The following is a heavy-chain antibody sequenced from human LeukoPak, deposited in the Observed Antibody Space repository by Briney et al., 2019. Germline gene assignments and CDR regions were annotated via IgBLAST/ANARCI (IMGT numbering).Heavy chain of an antibody. Sequence: GASVKVSCKASGYTFTSYGISWVRQAPGQGLEWMGWISAYNGNTNYAQKLQGRVTMTTDTSTSTAYMELRSLRSDDTAVYYCARDSQGVDTAMVTGSLYYYYMDVWGKGTTVTVSS. CDR1: GYTFTSYG. J-gene: IGHJ6*03. CDR3: ARDSQGVDTAMVTGSLYYYYMDV. D-gene: IGHD5-18*01. CDR2: ISAYNGNT. V-gene: IGHV1-18*01.